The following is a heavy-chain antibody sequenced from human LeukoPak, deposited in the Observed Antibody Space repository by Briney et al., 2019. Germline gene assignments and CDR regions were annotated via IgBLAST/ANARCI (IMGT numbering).Heavy chain of an antibody. Sequence: SETLSLTCTVSGGSIRSYYWSWIRQPPGKGLEWIGYIYYSGSTNYNPSLKSRVTISVDTSKNQFSLKLSSVTAADTAVYYCARGEWDLLFDYWGQGTLVTVSS. V-gene: IGHV4-59*01. J-gene: IGHJ4*02. D-gene: IGHD1-26*01. CDR2: IYYSGST. CDR3: ARGEWDLLFDY. CDR1: GGSIRSYY.